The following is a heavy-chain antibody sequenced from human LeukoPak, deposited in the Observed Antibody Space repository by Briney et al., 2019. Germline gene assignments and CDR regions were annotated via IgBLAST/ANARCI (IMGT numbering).Heavy chain of an antibody. J-gene: IGHJ4*02. CDR3: ATYPFRGDTHYFDY. V-gene: IGHV4-39*07. CDR2: IYYSGST. D-gene: IGHD3-10*01. CDR1: GASISGSGYY. Sequence: PSETLSLTCAVSGASISGSGYYWGWIRQPPGTGLEWIGNIYYSGSTYYNASLQSRVTISVDTSKNQFSLKLSSVTAADTAVYYCATYPFRGDTHYFDYWGQGILVTVSS.